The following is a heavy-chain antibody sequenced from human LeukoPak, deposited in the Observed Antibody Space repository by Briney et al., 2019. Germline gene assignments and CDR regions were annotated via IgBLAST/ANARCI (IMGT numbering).Heavy chain of an antibody. CDR2: IYTSAST. CDR3: ARDSPRDYYDSSGYYYYAFDI. D-gene: IGHD3-22*01. Sequence: SQTLSPTCTVSGGSISSHYWSWIRHPAGNGLDLIGRIYTSASTNCNPSLKSRVTMSVDTSKNQFSLKLSSVTAADTAVYYCARDSPRDYYDSSGYYYYAFDIWGQGTMVTVSS. J-gene: IGHJ3*02. V-gene: IGHV4-4*07. CDR1: GGSISSHY.